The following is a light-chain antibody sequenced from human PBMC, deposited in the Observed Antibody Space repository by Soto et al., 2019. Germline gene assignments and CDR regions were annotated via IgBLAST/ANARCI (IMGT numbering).Light chain of an antibody. V-gene: IGKV3-20*01. CDR1: QSVRNNY. CDR2: GAS. J-gene: IGKJ4*01. Sequence: EIVLTQSPGTLSLSPGERATLSCRASQSVRNNYLAWYQQKPGQXPRXLIYGASTRATGIPDRFSGGGSGTDLTITISRLEPEDFEVYDCQQFGSYPLTFGGGTKVDIK. CDR3: QQFGSYPLT.